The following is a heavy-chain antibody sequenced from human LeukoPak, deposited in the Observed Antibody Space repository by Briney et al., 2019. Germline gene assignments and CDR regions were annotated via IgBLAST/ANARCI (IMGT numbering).Heavy chain of an antibody. CDR2: ISAYNGNT. CDR1: GYTFTSYG. CDR3: ARDQGDIVVVPDAFDI. D-gene: IGHD2-2*01. Sequence: ASAKVSCKASGYTFTSYGISWVRQAPGQGLEWMGWISAYNGNTNYAQKLQGRVTMTTDTSTSTAYMELRSLRSDDTAVYYCARDQGDIVVVPDAFDIWGQGTMVTVSS. J-gene: IGHJ3*02. V-gene: IGHV1-18*04.